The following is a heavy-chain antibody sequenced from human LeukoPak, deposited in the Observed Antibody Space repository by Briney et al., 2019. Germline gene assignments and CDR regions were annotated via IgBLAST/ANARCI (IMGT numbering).Heavy chain of an antibody. D-gene: IGHD3-10*01. CDR3: AKLARWFGELSPFDY. CDR2: ISYDESIT. J-gene: IGHJ4*02. V-gene: IGHV3-30*18. CDR1: GFTFSDYG. Sequence: GGSLRLSCAASGFTFSDYGLHWVRQAPGKGLEWLAVISYDESITYYAGSVKGRFTISRDNSTNTVYLQMSSLRPEGTAVYYCAKLARWFGELSPFDYWGQGTLVTVSS.